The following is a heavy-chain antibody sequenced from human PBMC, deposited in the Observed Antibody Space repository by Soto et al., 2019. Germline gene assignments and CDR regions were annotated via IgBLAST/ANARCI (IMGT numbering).Heavy chain of an antibody. Sequence: PSETLSLTCTVSGGSMTTYYWSWIRQPPGKGLEWIGYIYYSGSTNYNPFLKSRVTISLDASKNQFFLKLSSVTAADTAIYYCARHSGGYYEYWGQGTLVTVSS. CDR1: GGSMTTYY. CDR2: IYYSGST. J-gene: IGHJ4*02. V-gene: IGHV4-59*01. CDR3: ARHSGGYYEY. D-gene: IGHD3-22*01.